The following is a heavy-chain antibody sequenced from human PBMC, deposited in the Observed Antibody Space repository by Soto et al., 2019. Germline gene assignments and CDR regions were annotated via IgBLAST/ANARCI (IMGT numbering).Heavy chain of an antibody. J-gene: IGHJ3*02. CDR3: AKDPARHYSSDAFDI. CDR2: ISGSGGST. CDR1: GFTFSSYA. Sequence: PGGSLRLSCAASGFTFSSYAMSWVRQVPGKGLEWVSAISGSGGSTYYADSVKGRFTISRDNSKNTLYLQMNSLRAEDTAVYYCAKDPARHYSSDAFDIWGQGTMVTVSS. D-gene: IGHD2-21*01. V-gene: IGHV3-23*01.